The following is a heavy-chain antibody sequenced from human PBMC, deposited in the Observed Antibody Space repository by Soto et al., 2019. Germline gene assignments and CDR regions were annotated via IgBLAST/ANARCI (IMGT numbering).Heavy chain of an antibody. CDR2: IKDDGSEK. J-gene: IGHJ6*02. D-gene: IGHD6-19*01. CDR1: EFTFNTYW. Sequence: EVQLVESGGGLVQPGGSLRLSCLASEFTFNTYWMNWVRQSPGRGLEWVANIKDDGSEKNYVDSVKGRFTISRDNAKNSLYLQMNSLRGEDTAVYFCARDWGTPGIGSAVGYYYHYGMDVCGQGTTVTVSS. CDR3: ARDWGTPGIGSAVGYYYHYGMDV. V-gene: IGHV3-7*05.